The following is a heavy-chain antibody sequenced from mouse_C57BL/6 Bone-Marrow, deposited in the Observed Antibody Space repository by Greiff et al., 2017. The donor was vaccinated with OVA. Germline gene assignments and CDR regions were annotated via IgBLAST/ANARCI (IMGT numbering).Heavy chain of an antibody. V-gene: IGHV5-4*01. Sequence: EVQVVESGGGLVKPGGSLKLSCAASGFTFSSYAMSWVRQTPEKRLEWVATISDGGSYTYYPDNVKGRFTISRDNAKNNLYLQMSHLKSEDTAMYYCAKIYYYGSYFDVWGTGTTVTVSS. D-gene: IGHD1-1*01. CDR3: AKIYYYGSYFDV. CDR2: ISDGGSYT. CDR1: GFTFSSYA. J-gene: IGHJ1*03.